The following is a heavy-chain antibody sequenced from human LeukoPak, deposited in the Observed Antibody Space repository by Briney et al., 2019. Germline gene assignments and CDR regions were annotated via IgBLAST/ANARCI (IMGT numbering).Heavy chain of an antibody. CDR1: GYTFTGYY. CDR3: AKGVLSATFYYYMDV. CDR2: INLNSGGT. V-gene: IGHV1-2*02. J-gene: IGHJ6*03. Sequence: ASVKLCCTPSGYTFTGYYIQWVRQAPGQGLEWMGWINLNSGGTNYEQKLKGRVNMTRDTSISTAYMELSSLRSDGTAVYYCAKGVLSATFYYYMDVWAKGPRSPSP. D-gene: IGHD2-15*01.